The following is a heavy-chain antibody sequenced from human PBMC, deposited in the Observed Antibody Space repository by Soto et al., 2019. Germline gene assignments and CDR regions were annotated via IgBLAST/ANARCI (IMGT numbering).Heavy chain of an antibody. CDR1: GFSFTTEGMG. CDR2: IYWDDDK. Sequence: QITLKESGPTLVKPTQTLPLTCTFYGFSFTTEGMGVGWIRQPPGKAMEWLALIYWDDDKRYSQSLKSRFTITTDASRNQVVLTLTNMDPADTATYYCAHLYLAGSRTRYYFDYWGQGTLVTVSS. CDR3: AHLYLAGSRTRYYFDY. D-gene: IGHD3-9*01. V-gene: IGHV2-5*02. J-gene: IGHJ4*02.